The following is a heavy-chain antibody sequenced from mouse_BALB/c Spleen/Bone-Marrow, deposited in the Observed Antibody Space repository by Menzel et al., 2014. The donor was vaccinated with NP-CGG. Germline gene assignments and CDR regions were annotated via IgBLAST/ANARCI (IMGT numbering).Heavy chain of an antibody. CDR1: GYTFTSYW. CDR2: IYPSDSYT. Sequence: VQLQQSGAELVRPGASVKLSCKASGYTFTSYWINWVKQRPGQGLEWIGNIYPSDSYTNYNQKFKDKATLIVDKSSNTAYMQLSSLTSEDSAVYYCARRTLAMDYWGQGTSVTVSS. V-gene: IGHV1-69*02. J-gene: IGHJ4*01. CDR3: ARRTLAMDY.